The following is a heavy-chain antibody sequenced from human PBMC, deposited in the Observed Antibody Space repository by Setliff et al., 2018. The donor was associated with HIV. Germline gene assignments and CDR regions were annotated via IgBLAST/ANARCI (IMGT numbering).Heavy chain of an antibody. CDR2: IYYSGST. CDR1: GGSISSYY. Sequence: SETLSLTCTVSGGSISSYYWSWIRQPPGKGLEWIGYIYYSGSTNYNPSLKSRVTISVDTSKNQFSLKLSSVTAADAAVYYCARGRKRDGYNFYYYYMDVWDKGTTVTVSS. D-gene: IGHD5-12*01. V-gene: IGHV4-59*12. J-gene: IGHJ6*03. CDR3: ARGRKRDGYNFYYYYMDV.